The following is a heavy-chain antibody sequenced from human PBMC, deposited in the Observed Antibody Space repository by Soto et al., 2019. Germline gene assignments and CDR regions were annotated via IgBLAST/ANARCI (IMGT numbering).Heavy chain of an antibody. CDR3: ARSFGWYAIDH. CDR1: SGSITSEQR. J-gene: IGHJ4*02. D-gene: IGHD6-19*01. V-gene: IGHV4-4*02. Sequence: QMQLQESGPGLVKPSETLSLICTVSSGSITSEQRWSWVRQPPGKGPEWIGEIHHSGSTNENPSLRSRVTMSVDKSKNQFSLKLNSVTAADTAVYFCARSFGWYAIDHWGQGTLVIVSS. CDR2: IHHSGST.